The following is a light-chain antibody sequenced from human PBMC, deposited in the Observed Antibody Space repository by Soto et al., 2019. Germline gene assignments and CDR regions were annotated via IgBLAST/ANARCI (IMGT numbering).Light chain of an antibody. CDR2: AAS. Sequence: DIQMTQSPSSVSASVGDRVTITCRASQDVSTWLAWYQQKPGKAPKLLIYAASSLQSGVPSRFSGSGSGTEFTLTINSLQPEDFATYSCQQSNSFPPTFGGGTKVE. V-gene: IGKV1-12*01. J-gene: IGKJ4*01. CDR1: QDVSTW. CDR3: QQSNSFPPT.